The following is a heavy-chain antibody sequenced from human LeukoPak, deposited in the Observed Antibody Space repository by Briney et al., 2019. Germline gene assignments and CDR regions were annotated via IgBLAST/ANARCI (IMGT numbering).Heavy chain of an antibody. D-gene: IGHD2-2*01. J-gene: IGHJ4*02. CDR2: ICYTGNT. V-gene: IGHV4-39*07. CDR3: ARWGRSAADITLFDY. CDR1: GGSISSSSYY. Sequence: SETLSLTCTVSGGSISSSSYYWGWIRQPPGKGLEWIGNICYTGNTYYNPSLKSRVTISVDTSKNQFSLRLSSVTAADTAVYYCARWGRSAADITLFDYWGQGTLVTVSS.